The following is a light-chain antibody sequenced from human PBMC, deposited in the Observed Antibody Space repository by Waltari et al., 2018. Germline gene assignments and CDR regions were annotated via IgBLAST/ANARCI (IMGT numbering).Light chain of an antibody. J-gene: IGKJ2*01. CDR1: QGISSW. CDR3: QQANSFPPFT. Sequence: DIQLTQSPSSVSASVGDRVPITCRSSQGISSWLAWYHQQPAKAPKLLIYAASSLHSGGPSRFSGSGAWTGVTPPISSLQPEDFAAYYCQQANSFPPFTFGQGTKLEIK. V-gene: IGKV1-12*01. CDR2: AAS.